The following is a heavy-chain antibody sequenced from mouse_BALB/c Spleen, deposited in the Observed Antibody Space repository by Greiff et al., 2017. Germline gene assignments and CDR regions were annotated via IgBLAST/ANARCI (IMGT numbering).Heavy chain of an antibody. J-gene: IGHJ1*01. V-gene: IGHV10-1*02. CDR2: IRSKSNNYAT. CDR1: GFTFNTYA. Sequence: EVQLVESGGGLVQPKGSLKLSCAASGFTFNTYAMNWVRQAPGKGLEWVARIRSKSNNYATYYADSVKDRFTISRDDSQSMLYLQMNNLKTEDTAMYYCVRGLYYGNYVGYFDVWGAGTTVTVSS. D-gene: IGHD2-1*01. CDR3: VRGLYYGNYVGYFDV.